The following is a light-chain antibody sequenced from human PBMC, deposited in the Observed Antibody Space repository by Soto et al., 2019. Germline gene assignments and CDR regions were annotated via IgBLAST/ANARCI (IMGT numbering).Light chain of an antibody. V-gene: IGKV3-15*01. CDR2: GKS. J-gene: IGKJ4*01. Sequence: ELVMTQSPATLSLSPGESATLSCRASQSFSSNVAWYQQKTGQAPRLLIYGKSTRVTGIPARLSGSGSGTELNLTISRLQSEDFAVYYCQQYYNWPLTCGGGTKVDIK. CDR3: QQYYNWPLT. CDR1: QSFSSN.